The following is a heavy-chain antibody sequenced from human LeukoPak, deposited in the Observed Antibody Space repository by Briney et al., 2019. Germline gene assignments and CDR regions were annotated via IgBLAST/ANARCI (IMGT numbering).Heavy chain of an antibody. D-gene: IGHD3-10*01. Sequence: GGSLRLSCAASGFTFSSYAMSWVRQAPGKGLEWVSAISGSGGSTYYADSVKGRFTISGDNSKNTLYLQMNSLRAEDTAVYYCAKIGVGPLQIDYWAREPWSPSPQ. CDR2: ISGSGGST. CDR3: AKIGVGPLQIDY. J-gene: IGHJ4*02. CDR1: GFTFSSYA. V-gene: IGHV3-23*01.